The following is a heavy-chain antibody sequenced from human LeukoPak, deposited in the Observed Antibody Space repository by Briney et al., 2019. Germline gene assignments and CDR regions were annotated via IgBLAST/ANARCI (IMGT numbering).Heavy chain of an antibody. CDR1: GFTFSNYW. CDR3: ARGVPTGTDYFDY. D-gene: IGHD1-1*01. CDR2: IKEDGSEK. J-gene: IGHJ4*02. V-gene: IGHV3-7*01. Sequence: GGSLRLSCAASGFTFSNYWMSWVRQAPGKGLEWVANIKEDGSEKYYVDSVKGRSTISRDNAKNSLFLQMNSLRDEDTAVYYCARGVPTGTDYFDYWGQGTLVTVSS.